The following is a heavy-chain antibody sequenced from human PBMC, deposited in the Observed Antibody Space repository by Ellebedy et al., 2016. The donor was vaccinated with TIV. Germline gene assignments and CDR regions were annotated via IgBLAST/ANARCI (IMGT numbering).Heavy chain of an antibody. CDR1: GGSFSGYY. Sequence: SETLSLXXAVYGGSFSGYYWSWIRQPPGKGLEWIGEINHSGSTNYNPSLKSRVTISVDTSKNQFSLKLSSVTAADTAVYYCASSGWSNFDYWGQGTLVTVSS. CDR3: ASSGWSNFDY. D-gene: IGHD6-19*01. CDR2: INHSGST. V-gene: IGHV4-34*01. J-gene: IGHJ4*02.